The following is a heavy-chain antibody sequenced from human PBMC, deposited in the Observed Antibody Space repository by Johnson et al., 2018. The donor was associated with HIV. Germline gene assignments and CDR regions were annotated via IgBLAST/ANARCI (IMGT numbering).Heavy chain of an antibody. CDR1: GFTFDDYA. V-gene: IGHV3-9*01. CDR2: LSWNSGII. Sequence: VQLVESGGGLVQPGRSLRLSCAASGFTFDDYAMHWVRQAPGKGLEWVSGLSWNSGIIGYADSVKGRFTISRDNAKKSLYLQINSLRAEDTALYYCAKDRLAVASPGEAFEIWGQGTMVTVSS. CDR3: AKDRLAVASPGEAFEI. D-gene: IGHD6-19*01. J-gene: IGHJ3*02.